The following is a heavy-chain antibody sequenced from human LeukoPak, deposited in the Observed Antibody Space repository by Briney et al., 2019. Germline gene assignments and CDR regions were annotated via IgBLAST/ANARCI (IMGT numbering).Heavy chain of an antibody. CDR3: ARLTYCSGGSCSWAFDI. V-gene: IGHV4-59*08. Sequence: SETLSLTCTVSGGSISSYYWSWIRQPPGKGLEWIGYIYYSGSTNYNPSLKSRVTISVDTSKNQFSLKLSSVTAADTAVYYCARLTYCSGGSCSWAFDIWGQGTMVTVSS. J-gene: IGHJ3*02. CDR2: IYYSGST. D-gene: IGHD2-15*01. CDR1: GGSISSYY.